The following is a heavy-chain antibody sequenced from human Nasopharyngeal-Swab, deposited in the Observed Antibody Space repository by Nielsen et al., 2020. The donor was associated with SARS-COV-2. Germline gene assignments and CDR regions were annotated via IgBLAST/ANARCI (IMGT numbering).Heavy chain of an antibody. D-gene: IGHD3-3*01. CDR1: GGSISSYY. CDR3: ARAGEDYDFWSGYPLYFDY. Sequence: ESLKISCPVSGGSISSYYWSWIRQPPGKGLEWIGYIYYSGSTNYNPSLKSRVTISVDTSKNQFSLKLSSVTAADTAVYYCARAGEDYDFWSGYPLYFDYWGQGTLVTVSS. V-gene: IGHV4-59*01. J-gene: IGHJ4*02. CDR2: IYYSGST.